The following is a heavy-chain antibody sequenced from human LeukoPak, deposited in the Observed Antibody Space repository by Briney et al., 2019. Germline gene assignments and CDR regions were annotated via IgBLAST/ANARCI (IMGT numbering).Heavy chain of an antibody. CDR2: IKQDGSER. J-gene: IGHJ4*02. CDR1: GVTFSSHW. Sequence: GGSLRLSCVVSGVTFSSHWMSWVRQAPGKGLEWVANIKQDGSERYYVDSVKGRFTISRDNAKNMLYLQMNSLRAEDTAVYYCARGGVASLDYWGQGTLVTVSS. CDR3: ARGGVASLDY. V-gene: IGHV3-7*01. D-gene: IGHD3-3*01.